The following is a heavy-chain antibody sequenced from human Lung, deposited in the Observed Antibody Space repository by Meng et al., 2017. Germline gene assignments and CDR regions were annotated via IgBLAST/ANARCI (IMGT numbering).Heavy chain of an antibody. Sequence: LHASVPGLASASETPYLTFTSSGAAVSGGGFNWGWIRQHPRKGMEWIGYGYYSVSTNYNPSIKSRVTISLDTSKNQFSLKLNSVNAADTAVYYCARGGTVVNLGYWGPGALVTVSS. V-gene: IGHV4-61*08. CDR3: ARGGTVVNLGY. CDR2: GYYSVST. J-gene: IGHJ4*02. D-gene: IGHD4-23*01. CDR1: GAAVSGGGFN.